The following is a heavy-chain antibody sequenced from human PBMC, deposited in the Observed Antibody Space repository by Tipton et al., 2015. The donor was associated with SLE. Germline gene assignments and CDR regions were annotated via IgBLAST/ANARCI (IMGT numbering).Heavy chain of an antibody. J-gene: IGHJ4*02. V-gene: IGHV3-30*04. CDR2: ISYDGSNK. Sequence: SLRLSCAASGLTFSTYAMHWVRQAPGKGLEWVALISYDGSNKYYADSVKGRFTISRDNSKNTLYLQMSSLRSEDTAVYYCARDLLGSGWYGFDYWGQGTLVTVSS. CDR3: ARDLLGSGWYGFDY. CDR1: GLTFSTYA. D-gene: IGHD6-19*01.